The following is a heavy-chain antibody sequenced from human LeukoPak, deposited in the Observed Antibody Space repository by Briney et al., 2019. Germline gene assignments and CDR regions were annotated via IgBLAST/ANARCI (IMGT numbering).Heavy chain of an antibody. Sequence: GGSLRLSCAASGFTFSSYGMHWVRQAPGKGLEWVAFIRYDGSNKYYADSVKGRFTISRDNSKNTLYLQMNSLRAEDTAVYYCARTYYYDSSGYYSEYYFDYWGQGTLVTVSS. D-gene: IGHD3-22*01. J-gene: IGHJ4*02. CDR3: ARTYYYDSSGYYSEYYFDY. CDR2: IRYDGSNK. CDR1: GFTFSSYG. V-gene: IGHV3-30*02.